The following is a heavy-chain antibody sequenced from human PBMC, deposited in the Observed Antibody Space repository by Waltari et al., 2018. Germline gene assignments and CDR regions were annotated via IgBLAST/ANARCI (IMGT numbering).Heavy chain of an antibody. CDR3: ASSFATYYFDY. CDR1: GFTFSSYS. V-gene: IGHV3-21*01. CDR2: ISSSSSYI. D-gene: IGHD3-3*01. J-gene: IGHJ4*02. Sequence: EVQLVESGGGLVKPGGSLRLSCAASGFTFSSYSMNWVRQAPGKGLEWVSSISSSSSYIYYADSVKGRFTISRDNAKNSLYLQMNSLRAEDTAVYYCASSFATYYFDYWGQGTLVTVSS.